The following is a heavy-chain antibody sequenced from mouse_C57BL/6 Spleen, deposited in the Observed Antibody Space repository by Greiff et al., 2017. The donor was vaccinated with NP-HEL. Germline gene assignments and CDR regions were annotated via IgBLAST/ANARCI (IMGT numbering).Heavy chain of an antibody. Sequence: DVKLVESGPVLVKPGASVKMSCKASGYTFTDYYMNWVKQSHGKSLEWIGVINPYNGGTSYNQKFKGKATLTVDKSSSTAYMELNSLTSEDSAVYYCAREGDGGSDYWGQGTTLTVSS. CDR1: GYTFTDYY. J-gene: IGHJ2*01. CDR3: AREGDGGSDY. V-gene: IGHV1-19*01. D-gene: IGHD3-3*01. CDR2: INPYNGGT.